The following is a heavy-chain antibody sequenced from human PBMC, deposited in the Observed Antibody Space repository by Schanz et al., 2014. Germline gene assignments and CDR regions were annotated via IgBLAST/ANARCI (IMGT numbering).Heavy chain of an antibody. Sequence: QVPLVQSGAEVKKPGSSVKVSCKASGGTFSSYAFSWVRQAPGQGLEWMGKIIPILGMENYAQKFQGRVTITADISTSTAYMDLSSLRSDDTAVYYCARDIQYHYDTSGPVGAFDIWGQRTVVTVSS. CDR1: GGTFSSYA. CDR2: IIPILGME. V-gene: IGHV1-69*04. CDR3: ARDIQYHYDTSGPVGAFDI. J-gene: IGHJ3*02. D-gene: IGHD3-22*01.